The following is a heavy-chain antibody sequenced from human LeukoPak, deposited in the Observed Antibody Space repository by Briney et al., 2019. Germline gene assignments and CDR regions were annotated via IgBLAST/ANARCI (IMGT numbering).Heavy chain of an antibody. CDR3: ARGGVVVVAAKDY. Sequence: PGGSLRLSCAASGFTFSSYAMHWVRQAPGKGLEWVAVISYDGSNKYYADSVKGRFTISRDNSKNTLYLQMNSLRAEDTAVYYCARGGVVVVAAKDYWGQGTLVTVSS. CDR1: GFTFSSYA. V-gene: IGHV3-30*04. D-gene: IGHD2-15*01. J-gene: IGHJ4*02. CDR2: ISYDGSNK.